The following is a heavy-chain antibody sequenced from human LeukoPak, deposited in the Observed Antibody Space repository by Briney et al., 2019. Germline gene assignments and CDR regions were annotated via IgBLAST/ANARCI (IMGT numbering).Heavy chain of an antibody. CDR3: ASPPVS. J-gene: IGHJ5*02. CDR2: IHPGKSET. V-gene: IGHV5-51*01. CDR1: GYTFTNYW. Sequence: GESLKISCKGSGYTFTNYWTAWVRQMPGKGLEWMGIIHPGKSETRYSPSFQGQVTISADKSTRTAYLQWNSLKTSDSGMYYCASPPVSWGQGTLVTVSS.